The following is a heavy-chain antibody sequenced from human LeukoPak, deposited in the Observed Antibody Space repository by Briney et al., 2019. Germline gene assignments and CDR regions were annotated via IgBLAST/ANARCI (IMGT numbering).Heavy chain of an antibody. J-gene: IGHJ4*02. V-gene: IGHV1-2*02. CDR1: GYTFTDFY. CDR2: IIPNSGGT. D-gene: IGHD3-3*01. Sequence: ASVKVSCKASGYTFTDFYIHWVRQAPGQGLEWMGWIIPNSGGTHFARKFQGRVTMTRDTSVTTAYMELSSLTSDDTAVYYCARQSGDFDYWGQGTLVTVSS. CDR3: ARQSGDFDY.